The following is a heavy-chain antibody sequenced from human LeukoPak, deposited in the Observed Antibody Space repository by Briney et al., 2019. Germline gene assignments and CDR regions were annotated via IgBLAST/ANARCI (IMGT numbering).Heavy chain of an antibody. J-gene: IGHJ4*02. CDR2: INPSGGST. Sequence: ASVKVSCKASGYTFTSYYMHWVRRAPGQGLEWMGIINPSGGSTSYAQKSQGRVTMARDMSTSTVYMELSSLRSEDTAVYYCARVVRVASYGPTPFDYWGQGTLVTVSS. CDR3: ARVVRVASYGPTPFDY. CDR1: GYTFTSYY. V-gene: IGHV1-46*01. D-gene: IGHD5-18*01.